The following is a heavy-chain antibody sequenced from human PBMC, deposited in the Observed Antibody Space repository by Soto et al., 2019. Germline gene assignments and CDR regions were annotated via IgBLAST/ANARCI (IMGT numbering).Heavy chain of an antibody. D-gene: IGHD6-6*01. Sequence: QVQLVQSGAEVKKPGASVKVSCKASGYTFTSYGISWVRQAPGQGLEWMGWISAYNGNTNYAQKLQGRVTMTTDTSTSPAYMELRSLRSDDTAVYYCARSAGRARPYYYYGMDVWGQGTTVTVSS. CDR1: GYTFTSYG. CDR3: ARSAGRARPYYYYGMDV. V-gene: IGHV1-18*01. CDR2: ISAYNGNT. J-gene: IGHJ6*02.